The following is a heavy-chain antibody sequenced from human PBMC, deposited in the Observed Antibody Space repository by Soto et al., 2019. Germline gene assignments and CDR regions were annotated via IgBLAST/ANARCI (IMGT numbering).Heavy chain of an antibody. V-gene: IGHV4-30-4*01. Sequence: SETLSLTCTFSVGSISSGDYYCSWIRQPPGKGLEWIGYIYYSGSTYYNPSLKSRVTISVDTSKNQFSLKLSSVTAADTAVYYCARGLTATPALWGEGTTVTVSS. J-gene: IGHJ6*01. D-gene: IGHD2-21*02. CDR1: VGSISSGDYY. CDR2: IYYSGST. CDR3: ARGLTATPAL.